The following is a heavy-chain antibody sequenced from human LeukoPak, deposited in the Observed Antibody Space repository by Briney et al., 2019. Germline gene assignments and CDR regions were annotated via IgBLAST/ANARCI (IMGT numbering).Heavy chain of an antibody. V-gene: IGHV4-39*02. CDR2: VYYGRSP. D-gene: IGHD6-25*01. Sequence: SETLSLTCTVSGGSIRSSYYYWAWIRQPPGKGLEWIGSVYYGRSPYFNPSLKSRATISVDTSKNHFSLKMSSVTAADTAVYYCARSSGTGTFSYWGQGTLVTVSS. J-gene: IGHJ4*02. CDR1: GGSIRSSYYY. CDR3: ARSSGTGTFSY.